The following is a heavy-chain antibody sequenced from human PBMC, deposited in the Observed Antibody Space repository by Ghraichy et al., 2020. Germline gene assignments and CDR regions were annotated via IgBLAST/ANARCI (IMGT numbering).Heavy chain of an antibody. J-gene: IGHJ5*02. CDR1: GGSISSSSYY. CDR2: IYYSGST. Sequence: SETLSLTCTVSGGSISSSSYYWGWIRQPPGKGLEWIGSIYYSGSTYYNPSLKSRVTISVDTSKNQFSLKLSSVTAADTAVYYCARHSATIFGVVIFTGLGNWFDPWGQGTLVTVSS. CDR3: ARHSATIFGVVIFTGLGNWFDP. D-gene: IGHD3-3*01. V-gene: IGHV4-39*01.